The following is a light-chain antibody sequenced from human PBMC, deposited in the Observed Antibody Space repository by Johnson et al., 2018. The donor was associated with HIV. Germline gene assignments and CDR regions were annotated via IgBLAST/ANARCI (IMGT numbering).Light chain of an antibody. CDR3: GTWDSSLSAAFYV. CDR1: SSNIGNNY. CDR2: END. V-gene: IGLV1-51*01. Sequence: QSLLTQPPSVSAAPGQKVTISCSGSSSNIGNNYVSWYQQVTGTAPKLLIYENDKRPSGIPDRFSGSKSATSPTLEITGPQTGDEADYYCGTWDSSLSAAFYVFGTGTKVTVL. J-gene: IGLJ1*01.